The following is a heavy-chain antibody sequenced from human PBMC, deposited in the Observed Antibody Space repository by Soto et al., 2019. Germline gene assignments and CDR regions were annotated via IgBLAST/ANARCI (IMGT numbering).Heavy chain of an antibody. D-gene: IGHD6-13*01. CDR3: ARETAASGLPFDP. CDR1: GGSISGYY. Sequence: QVQLQESGPGLVKPSETLSLTCSVSGGSISGYYWIWIRQLPGKGLEWIGHIYYNGNTNYNPSLKGRITISVYTSKNQFSLNLNSVTAADTAVYYCARETAASGLPFDPWGQGTLVTVSS. V-gene: IGHV4-59*01. J-gene: IGHJ5*02. CDR2: IYYNGNT.